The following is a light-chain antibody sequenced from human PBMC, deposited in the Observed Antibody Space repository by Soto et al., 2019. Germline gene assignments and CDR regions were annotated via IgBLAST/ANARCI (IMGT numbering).Light chain of an antibody. CDR2: DAS. CDR1: QSVSSS. V-gene: IGKV3-11*01. CDR3: QQRSNWPLT. J-gene: IGKJ4*01. Sequence: EIVLTQSPATLSLSPGERATLSCRASQSVSSSLVWYQQNPGRAPRLLIYDASNRATGIPARFSGSGSGTDFTLTINSLEPEDFAVYYCQQRSNWPLTFGGGTKVEIK.